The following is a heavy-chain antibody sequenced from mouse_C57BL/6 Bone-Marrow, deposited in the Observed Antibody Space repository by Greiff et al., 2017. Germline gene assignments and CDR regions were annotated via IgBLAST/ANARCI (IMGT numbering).Heavy chain of an antibody. V-gene: IGHV1-61*01. D-gene: IGHD1-1*01. CDR2: IYPSDSET. Sequence: QVQLQQPGAELVRPGSSVKLSCKASGYTFTSYWMDWVKQRPGQGLEWIGNIYPSDSETHYNQKFKDKDTLTVDKSSSTAYMQLSSLTSEDSAVYCCATGRGGYFDVWGTGTTVTVSS. J-gene: IGHJ1*03. CDR3: ATGRGGYFDV. CDR1: GYTFTSYW.